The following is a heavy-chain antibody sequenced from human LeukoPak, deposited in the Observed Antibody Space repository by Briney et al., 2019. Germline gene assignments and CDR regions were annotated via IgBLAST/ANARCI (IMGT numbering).Heavy chain of an antibody. V-gene: IGHV4-31*03. CDR3: ARELGNTTGGDNWFDP. CDR2: IYYSGST. D-gene: IGHD4-23*01. Sequence: SETLSLTCTVSGGSISSGGYYWSWIRQHPGKGLEWIGYIYYSGSTYYNPSLKSRVTISVDTSKNQFSLKLSSVTAADTAVYYCARELGNTTGGDNWFDPWGQGTLVTVSS. CDR1: GGSISSGGYY. J-gene: IGHJ5*02.